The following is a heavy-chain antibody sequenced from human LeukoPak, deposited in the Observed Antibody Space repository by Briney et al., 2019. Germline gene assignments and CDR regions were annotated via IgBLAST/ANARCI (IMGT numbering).Heavy chain of an antibody. D-gene: IGHD3-22*01. Sequence: GGSLRLSCAASKFTFSSYWMSWVRQAPGKGLEWVANIKQDGSEKYYVDSVKGRFTISRDNAKNSLYLQMNSLRAEDTAVYYCARDLVVITGGAFDIWGQGTMVTVSS. CDR2: IKQDGSEK. J-gene: IGHJ3*02. V-gene: IGHV3-7*01. CDR1: KFTFSSYW. CDR3: ARDLVVITGGAFDI.